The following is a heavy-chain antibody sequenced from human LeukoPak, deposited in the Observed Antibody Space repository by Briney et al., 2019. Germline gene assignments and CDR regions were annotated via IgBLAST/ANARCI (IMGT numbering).Heavy chain of an antibody. CDR2: ISYDGSNK. Sequence: GGSLRLSCAASGFTFSSYAMHWVRQAPGKGLEWVAVISYDGSNKYYADSVKGRFTISRDNSKNTLYLQMNSLRAEDTVVYYCARDGYSSSWYERDYYYYMDVWGKGTTVTVSS. J-gene: IGHJ6*03. CDR3: ARDGYSSSWYERDYYYYMDV. V-gene: IGHV3-30*01. CDR1: GFTFSSYA. D-gene: IGHD6-13*01.